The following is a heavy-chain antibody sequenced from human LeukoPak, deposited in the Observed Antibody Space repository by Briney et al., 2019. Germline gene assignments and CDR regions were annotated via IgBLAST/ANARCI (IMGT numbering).Heavy chain of an antibody. V-gene: IGHV3-53*01. D-gene: IGHD6-19*01. CDR2: IYSGGST. CDR3: ARVAKEYSSGRLDY. CDR1: GFTVSSNY. Sequence: PGGSLRLSCAASGFTVSSNYMSWVRQAPGKGLEWVSVIYSGGSTYYADSVKGRFTISRDNSKNTLYLQMNSLRAEDTAVYYCARVAKEYSSGRLDYWGQGTLVTVSS. J-gene: IGHJ4*02.